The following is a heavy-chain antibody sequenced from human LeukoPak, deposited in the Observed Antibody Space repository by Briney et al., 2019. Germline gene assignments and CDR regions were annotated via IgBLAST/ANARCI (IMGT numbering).Heavy chain of an antibody. CDR1: GGSISSHY. D-gene: IGHD6-13*01. V-gene: IGHV4-59*11. CDR3: ARGLAATFDY. CDR2: IYYSGST. J-gene: IGHJ4*02. Sequence: SETLSLTCTVPGGSISSHYWSWIRQPPGKGLEWIGYIYYSGSTNYNPSLKSRVTISVDTSKNQFSLKLSSVTAADTAVYYCARGLAATFDYWGQGTLVTVSS.